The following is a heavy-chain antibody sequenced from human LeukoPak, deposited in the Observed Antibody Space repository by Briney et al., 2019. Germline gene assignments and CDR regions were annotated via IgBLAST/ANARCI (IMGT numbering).Heavy chain of an antibody. CDR2: ISYDGSNK. J-gene: IGHJ6*02. Sequence: PGGSLRLSCAASGFTFSSYAMHWVRQAPGKGLEWVAVISYDGSNKYYADSVKGRFTISRDNSKNTLYLQMNSLRAEDTAVYYCARDDSGILTGLYYYYGMDVWGQGTTVYVS. CDR3: ARDDSGILTGLYYYYGMDV. D-gene: IGHD3-9*01. CDR1: GFTFSSYA. V-gene: IGHV3-30-3*01.